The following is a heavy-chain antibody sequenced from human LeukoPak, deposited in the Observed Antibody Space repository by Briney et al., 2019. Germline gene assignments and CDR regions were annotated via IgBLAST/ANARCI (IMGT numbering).Heavy chain of an antibody. V-gene: IGHV1-8*01. CDR2: MNPNSGNT. CDR1: GYTFTSYD. J-gene: IGHJ5*02. CDR3: ATHPSILRFLEWLP. Sequence: ASVKVSCKASGYTFTSYDINWVRQATGQGLEWMGWMNPNSGNTGYAQKFQGRVTMTRNTSISTAYMELSSLRSEDTAVYYCATHPSILRFLEWLPWGQGTLVTVSS. D-gene: IGHD3-3*01.